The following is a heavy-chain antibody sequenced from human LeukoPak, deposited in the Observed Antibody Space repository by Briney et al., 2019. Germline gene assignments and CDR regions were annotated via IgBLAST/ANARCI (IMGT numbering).Heavy chain of an antibody. V-gene: IGHV1-58*02. D-gene: IGHD2-21*01. CDR1: GFTFTSSA. Sequence: SVKVSCKASGFTFTSSAMQWVRQARGQRLEWIGWIVVGSGNTNYAQKFQERITITRDMSTSTAYMELSSMRSEDTAVYCCAANTPRVVREDAFDIWGQGTMVTVSS. CDR3: AANTPRVVREDAFDI. CDR2: IVVGSGNT. J-gene: IGHJ3*02.